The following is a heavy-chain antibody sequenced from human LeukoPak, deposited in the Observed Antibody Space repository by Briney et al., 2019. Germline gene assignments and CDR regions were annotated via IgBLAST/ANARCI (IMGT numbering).Heavy chain of an antibody. J-gene: IGHJ4*02. CDR1: GFAFSIYC. CDR2: ISTDGTAI. D-gene: IGHD3-16*01. Sequence: PGGSLRLSCEVSGFAFSIYCMNWVRQAPGKGLEWISDISTDGTAINYADSVKGRFTISRDNAKNLLYLQMNSLRAEDTAIYYCARDSILITFGGVAPGGYFDYWGQGALVTVSS. CDR3: ARDSILITFGGVAPGGYFDY. V-gene: IGHV3-48*01.